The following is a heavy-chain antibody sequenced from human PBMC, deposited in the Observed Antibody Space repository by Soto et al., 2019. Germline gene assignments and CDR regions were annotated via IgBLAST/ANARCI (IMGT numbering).Heavy chain of an antibody. D-gene: IGHD3-16*02. Sequence: GASVKVSCKASGYTFTSYAMHWVRQAPGQRLEWMGWINAGNGNTKYSQKFQGRVTITRDTSASTAYMELSSLRSEDTAVYYFAGTYDYIWGSYRFFDMDVWGKGTTVTVSS. J-gene: IGHJ6*03. V-gene: IGHV1-3*01. CDR1: GYTFTSYA. CDR2: INAGNGNT. CDR3: AGTYDYIWGSYRFFDMDV.